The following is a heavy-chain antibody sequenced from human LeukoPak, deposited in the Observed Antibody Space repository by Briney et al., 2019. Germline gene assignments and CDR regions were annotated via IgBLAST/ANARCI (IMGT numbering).Heavy chain of an antibody. Sequence: PSQTLSLTCTVSGGSISSDSYYWSWIRQPAGKGLEWIGRIYTSGSTNFSPSLKSRVTISVDTSKNQFFLKLSSVTAADTAVYYCARCTITPYYFDYWGQGTLVTVSS. CDR3: ARCTITPYYFDY. D-gene: IGHD5-12*01. V-gene: IGHV4-61*02. CDR1: GGSISSDSYY. CDR2: IYTSGST. J-gene: IGHJ4*02.